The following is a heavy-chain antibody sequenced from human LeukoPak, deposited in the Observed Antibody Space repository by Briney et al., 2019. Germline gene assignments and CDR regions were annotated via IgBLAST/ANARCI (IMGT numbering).Heavy chain of an antibody. CDR3: ARGGGYCSSTSCYADDAFDI. CDR1: GYTFTSYG. Sequence: ASVKVSCKASGYTFTSYGISWVRQAPGKGLEWMGWISAYNGNTNYAQKPQGRVTMITDTSTSTAYMELRSLRSDDTAVYYCARGGGYCSSTSCYADDAFDIWGQGTMVTVSS. CDR2: ISAYNGNT. J-gene: IGHJ3*02. D-gene: IGHD2-2*01. V-gene: IGHV1-18*01.